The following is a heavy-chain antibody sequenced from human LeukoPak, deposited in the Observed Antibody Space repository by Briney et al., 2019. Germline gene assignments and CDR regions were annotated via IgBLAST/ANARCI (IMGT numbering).Heavy chain of an antibody. D-gene: IGHD1-26*01. CDR2: ISSSSSYI. Sequence: GGSLRLSCAASGFTFSTYIMNWVRQAPGKGLEWVSSISSSSSYIYYADSVKGRFTISRDNAKNSLYLQMNSLRAEDTAVYYCARARSSGSHRVVNAFDVWGQGTMVTVSS. J-gene: IGHJ3*01. CDR3: ARARSSGSHRVVNAFDV. CDR1: GFTFSTYI. V-gene: IGHV3-21*01.